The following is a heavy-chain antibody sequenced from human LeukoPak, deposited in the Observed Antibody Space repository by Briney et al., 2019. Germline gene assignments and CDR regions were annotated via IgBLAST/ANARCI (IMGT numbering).Heavy chain of an antibody. D-gene: IGHD3-10*01. Sequence: GGSLRLSCAASGFTFSDYYMSWIRQAPGKGLEWVSYISSSSSYTNYADSVKGRFTISRDNAKNSLYLKMNSLRAEDTAVYYCARVLYYYGSGSYYRGSGWFDPWGQGTLVTVSS. CDR1: GFTFSDYY. J-gene: IGHJ5*02. CDR2: ISSSSSYT. V-gene: IGHV3-11*05. CDR3: ARVLYYYGSGSYYRGSGWFDP.